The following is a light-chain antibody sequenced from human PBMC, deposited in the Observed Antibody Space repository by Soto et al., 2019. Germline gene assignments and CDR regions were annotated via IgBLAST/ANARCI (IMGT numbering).Light chain of an antibody. CDR1: SSDVGGYNY. Sequence: QSALTQPASVSGSPGQSITISCTGTSSDVGGYNYVSWYQQQPGKAPKLMIYDVNNRPSGVSNRFSGSKSGNTASLTISGVQAEDEADYYCSSYTSSSTLLVFGGGTKVTVL. CDR2: DVN. CDR3: SSYTSSSTLLV. J-gene: IGLJ2*01. V-gene: IGLV2-14*01.